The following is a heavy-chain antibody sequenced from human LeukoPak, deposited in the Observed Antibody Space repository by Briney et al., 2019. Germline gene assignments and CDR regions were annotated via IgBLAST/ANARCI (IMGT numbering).Heavy chain of an antibody. Sequence: GGSLRLSCAASGFTFDDYAMHWVRQAPRKGLELVSGISWNSGSIGYADTVKCRFTISRDNAKNSLHLQMNSLRVEDTALYYGAKDIFTGIAVAGTWDYWGQGTLVTVSS. CDR1: GFTFDDYA. J-gene: IGHJ4*02. D-gene: IGHD6-19*01. CDR3: AKDIFTGIAVAGTWDY. CDR2: ISWNSGSI. V-gene: IGHV3-9*01.